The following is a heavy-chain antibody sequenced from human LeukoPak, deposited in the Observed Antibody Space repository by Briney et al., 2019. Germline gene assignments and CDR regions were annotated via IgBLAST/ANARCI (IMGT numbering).Heavy chain of an antibody. Sequence: GGSLRLSCAASGFTFSSYGMHWVRQAPGKRLEWVAFIRYDGSNKYYADSVKGRFTISRDNSKNTLYLQMNSLRAEDTAVYYCAKVGGQWLMAYYYYYMDVWGKGTTVTVSS. CDR1: GFTFSSYG. V-gene: IGHV3-30*02. CDR2: IRYDGSNK. CDR3: AKVGGQWLMAYYYYYMDV. D-gene: IGHD6-19*01. J-gene: IGHJ6*03.